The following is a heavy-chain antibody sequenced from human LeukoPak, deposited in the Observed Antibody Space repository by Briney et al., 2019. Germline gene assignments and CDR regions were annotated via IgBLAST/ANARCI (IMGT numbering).Heavy chain of an antibody. CDR3: ARVPASYSSGLDY. V-gene: IGHV4-38-2*02. J-gene: IGHJ4*02. Sequence: NPSETLSLTCTVSGYSISSGYYWGWIRQPPGKGLEWIGSIYHSGSTYYNPSLKSRVTISIDTSKNQFSLQLTSVTAADTAIYYCARVPASYSSGLDYWGQGTLVTVSS. CDR1: GYSISSGYY. CDR2: IYHSGST. D-gene: IGHD6-19*01.